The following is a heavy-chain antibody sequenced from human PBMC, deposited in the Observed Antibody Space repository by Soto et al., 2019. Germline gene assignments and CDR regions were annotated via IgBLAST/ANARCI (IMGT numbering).Heavy chain of an antibody. Sequence: VQLLQSGAGVKKPGSSVRVSCKTSGDTFNTYEINWVRQAPGQGLEWMGGIFPFIGSTNYAHKFQGRLTISADASTNTADLDLSSLPSEDTAVYYCARGGYSSSFRFDYWGQGTLVTVSA. CDR3: ARGGYSSSFRFDY. CDR2: IFPFIGST. D-gene: IGHD6-19*01. CDR1: GDTFNTYE. V-gene: IGHV1-69*01. J-gene: IGHJ4*02.